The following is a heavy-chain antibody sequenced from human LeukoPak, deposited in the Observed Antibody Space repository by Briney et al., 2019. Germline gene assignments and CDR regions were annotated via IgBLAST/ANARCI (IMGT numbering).Heavy chain of an antibody. D-gene: IGHD2-15*01. J-gene: IGHJ4*02. CDR3: ARGIVVVVAAYFDY. CDR1: GFTFSSYS. Sequence: GGSLRLSCAASGFTFSSYSMNWVRQAPGKGLEWVSSISSSSSYIYYADSVKGRFTISRDNAKNSLYLQMNSLRAEDTAVYYCARGIVVVVAAYFDYWGQGTLVIVSS. CDR2: ISSSSSYI. V-gene: IGHV3-21*01.